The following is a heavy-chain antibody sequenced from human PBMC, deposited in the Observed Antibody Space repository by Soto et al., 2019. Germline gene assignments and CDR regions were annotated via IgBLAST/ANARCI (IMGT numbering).Heavy chain of an antibody. CDR2: ISGSGGST. D-gene: IGHD6-19*01. CDR3: AKGVCNGWYDAFDI. CDR1: GFTFSSYV. J-gene: IGHJ3*02. V-gene: IGHV3-23*01. Sequence: EVQLLESGGGLVQPGGSLRLSCADSGFTFSSYVMNWLRQAPGKGLEWVSTISGSGGSTYYADSVEGRFTFSRDNSKNTLRLLMDSLRVEDIAVYYCAKGVCNGWYDAFDIGGLGTMVTVSS.